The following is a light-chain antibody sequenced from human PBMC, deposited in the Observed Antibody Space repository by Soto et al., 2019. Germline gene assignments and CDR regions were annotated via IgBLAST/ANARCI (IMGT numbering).Light chain of an antibody. CDR2: GAS. J-gene: IGKJ1*01. Sequence: ELLLTQSPGTLSLSSGERATLSCTASQSVSNDYLAWYQQKPGQAPRLLIYGASRRATGIPVRFSGSESGTEFTLTISRLQSEDFAVYVGQQYQIWPSWTFGQGTKVDIK. CDR3: QQYQIWPSWT. V-gene: IGKV3-20*01. CDR1: QSVSNDY.